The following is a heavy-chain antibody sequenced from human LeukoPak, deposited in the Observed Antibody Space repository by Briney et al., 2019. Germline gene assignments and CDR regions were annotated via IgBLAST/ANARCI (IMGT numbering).Heavy chain of an antibody. CDR2: ISYNGGST. Sequence: GGSLRLSCSASGCTLSSHAMHWVRQAPGKAPEYVSAISYNGGSTYYANSVKDRFTIYRDNSKNTLYLQMSSLRPEDTAVFYCVRRTGNYFDYWGQGTLVTVSS. J-gene: IGHJ4*02. CDR3: VRRTGNYFDY. V-gene: IGHV3-64D*09. CDR1: GCTLSSHA. D-gene: IGHD3/OR15-3a*01.